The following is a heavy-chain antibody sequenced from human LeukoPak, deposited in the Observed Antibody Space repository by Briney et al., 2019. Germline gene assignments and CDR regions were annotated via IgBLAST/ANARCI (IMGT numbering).Heavy chain of an antibody. CDR1: GGSISPYY. J-gene: IGHJ4*02. CDR2: IYYSGST. Sequence: KASETLSLTCTVSGGSISPYYWTWIRQPPGKGLEYIGYIYYSGSTNYNPSLRSRVTISVDTSKNQFSLKLSSVTAADTAVYYCARGYYGSGSFFDYWGQGTLVTVSS. V-gene: IGHV4-59*01. CDR3: ARGYYGSGSFFDY. D-gene: IGHD3-10*01.